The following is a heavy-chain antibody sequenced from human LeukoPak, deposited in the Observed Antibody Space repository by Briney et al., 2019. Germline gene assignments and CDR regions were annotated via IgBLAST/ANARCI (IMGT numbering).Heavy chain of an antibody. V-gene: IGHV4-59*08. CDR3: ARGGGYYDSSGPFDY. D-gene: IGHD3-22*01. CDR1: GGSISSDY. J-gene: IGHJ4*02. CDR2: IYYSGST. Sequence: KSSETLSLTCTVSGGSISSDYWSWIRQPPGKGLEWIGYIYYSGSTNYNPSLKCRVTISVDRSKNQFSLKLSSVTAADTAVYYCARGGGYYDSSGPFDYWGQETLVTVSS.